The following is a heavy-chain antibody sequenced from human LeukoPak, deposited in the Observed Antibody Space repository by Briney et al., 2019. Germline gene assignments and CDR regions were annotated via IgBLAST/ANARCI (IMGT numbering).Heavy chain of an antibody. Sequence: GRSLRLSCAASGFTFSSYAMHWVRQAPGKGLEWVAVISYDGSNKYYAGSVKGRFTISRDNSKNTLYLQVNSLRAEDTAVYYCAGELTTTDAFDIWGQGTMVTVSS. CDR1: GFTFSSYA. CDR3: AGELTTTDAFDI. CDR2: ISYDGSNK. D-gene: IGHD4-17*01. V-gene: IGHV3-30-3*01. J-gene: IGHJ3*02.